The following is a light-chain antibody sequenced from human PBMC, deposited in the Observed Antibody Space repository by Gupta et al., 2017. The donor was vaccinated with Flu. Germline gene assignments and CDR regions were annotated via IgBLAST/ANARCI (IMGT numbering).Light chain of an antibody. V-gene: IGLV3-25*02. CDR2: KDS. CDR1: ALPKQY. J-gene: IGLJ3*02. CDR3: QSADSSGTYEGV. Sequence: SYELTQPPSVSVSPGQTARITCSGDALPKQYAYWYQQKPGQAPVLVIYKDSERPSGIPERFSGSSSGTTVTLTISGVQAEEEADYYCQSADSSGTYEGVFGGGTKLTVL.